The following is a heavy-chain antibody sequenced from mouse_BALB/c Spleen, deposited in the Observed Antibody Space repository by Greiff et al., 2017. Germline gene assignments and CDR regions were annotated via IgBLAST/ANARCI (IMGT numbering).Heavy chain of an antibody. CDR3: TYGSSYGFAY. J-gene: IGHJ3*01. Sequence: VQLKESGPVLEKPGASVKISCKASGYSFTGYNMNWVKQSNGKSLEWIGNIDPYYGGTSYNQKFKGKATLTVDKSSSTAYMQLKSLTSEDSAVYYCTYGSSYGFAYWGQGTLVTVSA. V-gene: IGHV1-39*01. D-gene: IGHD1-1*01. CDR1: GYSFTGYN. CDR2: IDPYYGGT.